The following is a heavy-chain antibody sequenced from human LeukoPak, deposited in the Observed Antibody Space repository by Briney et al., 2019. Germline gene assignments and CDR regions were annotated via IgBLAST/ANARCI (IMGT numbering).Heavy chain of an antibody. CDR1: GYTFTGYY. CDR2: INPNSGGT. D-gene: IGHD3-22*01. CDR3: ARDRSYDSSGYYGY. J-gene: IGHJ4*02. Sequence: GASVKVSCKASGYTFTGYYMHWVRQAPGQGLEWMGWINPNSGGTNYAQKFQGRVTMTRDTSISTAYMELSRLRSDDTAVYYCARDRSYDSSGYYGYWGQGTLVTVSS. V-gene: IGHV1-2*02.